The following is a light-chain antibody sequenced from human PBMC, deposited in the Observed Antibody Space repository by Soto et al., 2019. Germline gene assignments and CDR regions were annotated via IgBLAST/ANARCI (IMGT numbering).Light chain of an antibody. V-gene: IGLV1-47*01. J-gene: IGLJ3*02. Sequence: QSVLTQPPSASGTPGQTVTISCSGGWYNIGKNLGYWYQQLPGTAPKLLIYMTNQRPSGGPDRFSGSKSGSSASLAVSGLRSEDEAVYYCAAWDDSLRAWVFGGGTKLTVL. CDR1: WYNIGKNL. CDR2: MTN. CDR3: AAWDDSLRAWV.